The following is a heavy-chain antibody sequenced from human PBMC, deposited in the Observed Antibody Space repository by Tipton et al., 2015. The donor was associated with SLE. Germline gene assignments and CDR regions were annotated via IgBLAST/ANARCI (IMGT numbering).Heavy chain of an antibody. CDR1: GFTFSSYA. Sequence: SLRLSCSASGFTFSSYAMHWVRQAPGKGLEWVAVISYDGSNKYYADSVKGRFTISRDNSKNTLYLQMNSLRAEDTAVYYCARDGEGIVVVPADWGQGTLVTVSS. V-gene: IGHV3-30-3*01. J-gene: IGHJ4*02. CDR2: ISYDGSNK. D-gene: IGHD2-2*01. CDR3: ARDGEGIVVVPAD.